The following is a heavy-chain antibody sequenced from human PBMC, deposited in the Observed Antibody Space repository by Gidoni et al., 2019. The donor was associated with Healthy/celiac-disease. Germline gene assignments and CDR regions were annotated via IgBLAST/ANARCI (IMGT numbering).Heavy chain of an antibody. V-gene: IGHV1-46*03. CDR2: INPSGGST. Sequence: QVQLVQSGAEVKKPGASVTVSCKASGYTFTSYYMHWVRQAPGQGLEWMGIINPSGGSTSYSQKFQGRVTMTRDTSTSTVYMELSSLRSEDTAVYYCARAGAIFGVDFDYWGQGTLVTVSS. CDR1: GYTFTSYY. CDR3: ARAGAIFGVDFDY. J-gene: IGHJ4*02. D-gene: IGHD3-3*01.